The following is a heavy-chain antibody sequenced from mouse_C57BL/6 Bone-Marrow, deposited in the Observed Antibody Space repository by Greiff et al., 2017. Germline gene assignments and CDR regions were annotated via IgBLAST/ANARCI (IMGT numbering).Heavy chain of an antibody. D-gene: IGHD2-2*01. CDR2: INPRSGNT. V-gene: IGHV1-81*01. J-gene: IGHJ2*01. Sequence: VQLQQSGAELARPGASVKLSCKASGYTFTSYGISWVKQRTGQGLEWIGEINPRSGNTYYNEKFKGKATLTADKSSSTAYMELRSLTSEDSAVYFCARLWFINYFDYWGQGTTLTVSS. CDR1: GYTFTSYG. CDR3: ARLWFINYFDY.